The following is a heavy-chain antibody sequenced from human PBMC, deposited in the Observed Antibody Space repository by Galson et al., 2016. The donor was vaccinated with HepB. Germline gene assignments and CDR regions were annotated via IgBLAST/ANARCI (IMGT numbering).Heavy chain of an antibody. Sequence: SLRLSCAASGFAFRTYSMNWVRQTPGKGLEWVASISGGSSYICYADSVKGRFTISRDNARNSLYLQMNSLRAEDTAVYYCASRHSGWYYFDYWGQGTLVTVSS. V-gene: IGHV3-21*01. CDR1: GFAFRTYS. CDR3: ASRHSGWYYFDY. J-gene: IGHJ4*02. CDR2: ISGGSSYI. D-gene: IGHD6-19*01.